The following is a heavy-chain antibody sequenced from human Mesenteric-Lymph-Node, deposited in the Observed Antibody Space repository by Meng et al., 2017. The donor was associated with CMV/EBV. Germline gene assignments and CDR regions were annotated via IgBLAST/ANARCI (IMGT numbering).Heavy chain of an antibody. CDR3: ARGFIVAYLPDY. Sequence: GESLKISCAASGFTFDDYGMSWVRQAPGKGLEWVSGINWNGGSTGYADSVKGRFTISRDNAKNSLYLQMNSLRAEDTAVYYCARGFIVAYLPDYWGQGTLVTVSS. V-gene: IGHV3-20*04. CDR1: GFTFDDYG. CDR2: INWNGGST. J-gene: IGHJ4*02. D-gene: IGHD5-12*01.